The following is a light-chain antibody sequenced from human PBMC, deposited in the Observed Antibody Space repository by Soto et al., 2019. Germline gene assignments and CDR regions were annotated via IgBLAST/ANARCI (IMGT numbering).Light chain of an antibody. J-gene: IGKJ3*01. Sequence: DIQMTQSPYSLSAAVGDRVTIACRASQNINTYLNWYQQKPGKAPKLLMFDAASLQSGVPSRFSGSGSRTDFTLTITSLQPEDFATYYCQQPSSAPFIFGPGTKVDIK. CDR1: QNINTY. CDR2: DAA. CDR3: QQPSSAPFI. V-gene: IGKV1-39*01.